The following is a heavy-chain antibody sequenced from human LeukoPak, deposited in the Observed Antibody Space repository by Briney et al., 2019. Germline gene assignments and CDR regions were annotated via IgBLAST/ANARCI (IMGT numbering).Heavy chain of an antibody. CDR3: ARGDKQLVFNRNKGGFDP. V-gene: IGHV3-23*01. D-gene: IGHD6-13*01. J-gene: IGHJ5*02. Sequence: GGSLRLSCAASGFTFSTFAMIWVRQPPGKGLEWVSSIFPSGGEIHYADSVKGRFTISRDNSKNTLYLQMNSLRTEDTAVYYCARGDKQLVFNRNKGGFDPWGQGTLVTVSS. CDR1: GFTFSTFA. CDR2: IFPSGGEI.